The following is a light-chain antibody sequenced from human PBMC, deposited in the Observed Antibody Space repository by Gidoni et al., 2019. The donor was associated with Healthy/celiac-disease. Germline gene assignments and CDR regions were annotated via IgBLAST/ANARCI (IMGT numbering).Light chain of an antibody. CDR1: QSVTSNY. Sequence: EIVLTHSPGTLSLSPGERATLSCRASQSVTSNYLAWYQQKPGRSPRLLISGASSRATGVPDRFSGSGSGTDFTLTISRLESEDFAVYYCQQYGSSLITFGQGTRLQIK. CDR3: QQYGSSLIT. V-gene: IGKV3-20*01. CDR2: GAS. J-gene: IGKJ5*01.